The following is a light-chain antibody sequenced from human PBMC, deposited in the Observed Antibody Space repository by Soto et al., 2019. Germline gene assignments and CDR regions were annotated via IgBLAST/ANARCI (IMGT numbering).Light chain of an antibody. CDR2: GAS. CDR1: QSVSSYY. J-gene: IGKJ2*01. Sequence: EIVLTQSPATLSLSPGQRATLSCRASQSVSSYYVAWYQQKPGQTPSLLIYGASRRATGTPDRVSGSGSGTDFTLTISRLEPEDFAVYYCQQYGRSPYTFGQGTKLEIK. V-gene: IGKV3-20*01. CDR3: QQYGRSPYT.